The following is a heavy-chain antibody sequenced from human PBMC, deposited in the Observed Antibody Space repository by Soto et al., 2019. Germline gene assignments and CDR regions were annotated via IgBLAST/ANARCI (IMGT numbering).Heavy chain of an antibody. V-gene: IGHV3-23*01. CDR2: IGPSGDRT. CDR3: AKDRGGRGNEIDQ. J-gene: IGHJ4*02. CDR1: GFTFSSSA. Sequence: EVQLLESGGGLVQPGGSLRLSCAASGFTFSSSAMSWVRQAPGKGLEWVSTIGPSGDRTYQGDSAKGRFTISRDNSRNTLFLRMNSLRADDTALYFCAKDRGGRGNEIDQWGQGTLVTVSS. D-gene: IGHD3-10*01.